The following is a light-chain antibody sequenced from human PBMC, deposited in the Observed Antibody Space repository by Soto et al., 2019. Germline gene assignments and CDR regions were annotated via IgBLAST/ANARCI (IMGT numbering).Light chain of an antibody. J-gene: IGKJ3*01. CDR3: HQYFAATPT. CDR2: CAS. Sequence: DIVMTQSPDSLAVSLGERATITCKSSQTILYTSNNKNYLAWYQQRPGQPPKLLIYCASTRVSGVPDRISGSGSGTNFTLTITSLQPEDVSTYYCHQYFAATPTFGPGTKVEIK. V-gene: IGKV4-1*01. CDR1: QTILYTSNNKNY.